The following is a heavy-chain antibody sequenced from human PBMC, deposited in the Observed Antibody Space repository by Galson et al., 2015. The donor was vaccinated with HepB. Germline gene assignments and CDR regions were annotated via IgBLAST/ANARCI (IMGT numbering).Heavy chain of an antibody. D-gene: IGHD3-22*01. Sequence: SLRLSCAASRFTLTNYDMSWVRQAPGKGLEWVSTISASGHSTYYAASVKDRFTISRDNSKNTVSLQMNSLRAEDTAIYYCAKGARRTIVVLAWYFDLWGRGTLVTVSS. CDR2: ISASGHST. CDR3: AKGARRTIVVLAWYFDL. J-gene: IGHJ2*01. V-gene: IGHV3-23*01. CDR1: RFTLTNYD.